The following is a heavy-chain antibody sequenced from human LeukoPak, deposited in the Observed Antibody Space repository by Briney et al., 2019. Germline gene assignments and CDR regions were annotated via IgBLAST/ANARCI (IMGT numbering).Heavy chain of an antibody. CDR3: ARDARGSLDY. CDR2: ISSSGSTI. V-gene: IGHV3-48*03. D-gene: IGHD6-6*01. CDR1: GFTFSRSW. J-gene: IGHJ4*02. Sequence: GGSLRLSCAVSGFTSGFTFSRSWMAWVRQAPGKGLEWVSYISSSGSTIYYADSVKGRFTISRDNAKNSLYLQMNSLRAEDMAVYYCARDARGSLDYWGQGTLVTVSS.